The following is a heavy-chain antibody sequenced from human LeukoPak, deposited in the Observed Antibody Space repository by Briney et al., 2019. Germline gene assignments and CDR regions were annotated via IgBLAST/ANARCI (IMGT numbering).Heavy chain of an antibody. Sequence: GGSLRLSCAASGFTFSSYAMSWVRQAPGKGLEWVSAISGSGGSAYYADSVKGRFTISRDNSKNTLYLQMNSLRAEDTAVYYCAKDLSPYDSSGYYFGYWGQGTLVTVSS. V-gene: IGHV3-23*01. CDR1: GFTFSSYA. D-gene: IGHD3-22*01. CDR2: ISGSGGSA. CDR3: AKDLSPYDSSGYYFGY. J-gene: IGHJ4*02.